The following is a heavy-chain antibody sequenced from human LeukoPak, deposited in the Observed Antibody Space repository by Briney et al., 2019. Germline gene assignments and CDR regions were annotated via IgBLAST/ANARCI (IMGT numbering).Heavy chain of an antibody. J-gene: IGHJ4*02. CDR1: GFTVSSNY. D-gene: IGHD1-1*01. CDR2: ISSSSSSI. Sequence: GGSLRLSCAASGFTVSSNYMSWVRQAPGKGLEWVSYISSSSSSIYYADSVKGRFTISRDNAKNSLYLQMNSLRDEDTAVYYCARAGRHNDDYWGQGTLVTVSS. CDR3: ARAGRHNDDY. V-gene: IGHV3-48*02.